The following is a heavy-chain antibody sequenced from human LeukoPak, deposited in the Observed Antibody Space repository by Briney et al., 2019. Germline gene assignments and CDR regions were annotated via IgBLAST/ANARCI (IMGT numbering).Heavy chain of an antibody. D-gene: IGHD5-12*01. Sequence: GGSLRLSCAASGFTFSSYGVHWVRQAPGKGLEWVAVIWYDGSNKYYADSVKGRFTISRDNSKNTLYLQMNSLRAEDTAVYYCAKDRQYSGYDCSTDYWGQGTLVTVSS. CDR1: GFTFSSYG. J-gene: IGHJ4*02. CDR2: IWYDGSNK. CDR3: AKDRQYSGYDCSTDY. V-gene: IGHV3-33*06.